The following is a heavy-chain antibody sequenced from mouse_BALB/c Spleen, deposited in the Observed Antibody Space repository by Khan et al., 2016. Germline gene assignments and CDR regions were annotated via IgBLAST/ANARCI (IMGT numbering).Heavy chain of an antibody. CDR3: ARRYGSYGSSFFAY. J-gene: IGHJ3*01. CDR1: DYTFTSYT. V-gene: IGHV1-4*01. Sequence: QVQLQQSGAELARPGASVQMSCQASDYTFTSYTMHWVKQRPGKGLEWIGYLNPSSGYTNYNQKFKDKATLTADKSSSTASMTLSSLTSEDSAVAYCARRYGSYGSSFFAYWGQGTLVTVSA. D-gene: IGHD1-1*01. CDR2: LNPSSGYT.